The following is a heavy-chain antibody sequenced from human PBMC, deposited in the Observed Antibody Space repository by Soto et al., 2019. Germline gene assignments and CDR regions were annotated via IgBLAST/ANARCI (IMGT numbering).Heavy chain of an antibody. V-gene: IGHV4-34*01. CDR3: ARGIPLQGEAADKDYFDC. CDR1: GGSFSGYY. J-gene: IGHJ4*02. Sequence: SETLSLTCAVYGGSFSGYYWSWIRQPPGKGLEWIGEINHSGRTNENPSLKSRVTISVDTSKNQFSLKLRSVTAADKAVYYCARGIPLQGEAADKDYFDCWAKG. CDR2: INHSGRT. D-gene: IGHD6-25*01.